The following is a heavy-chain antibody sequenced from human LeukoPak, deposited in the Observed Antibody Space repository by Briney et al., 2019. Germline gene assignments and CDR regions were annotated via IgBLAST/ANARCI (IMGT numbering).Heavy chain of an antibody. CDR1: GFTFSTYW. J-gene: IGHJ4*02. Sequence: SGGSLRLSCAASGFTFSTYWMSWVRQAPGKGLECVANLKQDGSEKYVDSVKGRFTISRDNAKNSLYLQMNSLRVEDTAVYYCAKTRPLDSSSWSHGDYWGQGTLVTVSS. D-gene: IGHD6-13*01. CDR3: AKTRPLDSSSWSHGDY. V-gene: IGHV3-7*03. CDR2: LKQDGSEK.